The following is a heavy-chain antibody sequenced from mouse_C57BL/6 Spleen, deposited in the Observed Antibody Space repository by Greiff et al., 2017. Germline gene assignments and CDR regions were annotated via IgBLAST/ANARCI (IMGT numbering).Heavy chain of an antibody. D-gene: IGHD2-2*01. CDR1: GFTFSDFY. CDR3: ARDDGYDGPFTTFDY. Sequence: EVQVVESGGGLVQSGRSLRLSCATSGFTFSDFYMEWVRQAPGKGLEWIAASRNKANDYTTEYSASVKGRFIVSRDTSQSILYLQMNALRAEDTAIYYCARDDGYDGPFTTFDYWGQGTTLTVSS. J-gene: IGHJ2*01. V-gene: IGHV7-1*01. CDR2: SRNKANDYTT.